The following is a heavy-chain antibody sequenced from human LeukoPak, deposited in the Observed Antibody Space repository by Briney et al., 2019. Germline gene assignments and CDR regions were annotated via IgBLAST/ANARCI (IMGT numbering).Heavy chain of an antibody. CDR3: ARERDDYALDY. Sequence: ASVNVSFKASGYTFSSYYMHWVRQAPGQGLEWMGLINPSGSITSYAQKFQGRVTMTRDTSTSTVYMELSSLRSEDTAVYYCARERDDYALDYWGQGTLVTVSS. V-gene: IGHV1-46*01. CDR2: INPSGSIT. J-gene: IGHJ4*02. D-gene: IGHD4/OR15-4a*01. CDR1: GYTFSSYY.